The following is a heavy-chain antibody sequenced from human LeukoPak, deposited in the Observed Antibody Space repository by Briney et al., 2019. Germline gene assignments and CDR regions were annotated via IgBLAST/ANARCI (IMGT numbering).Heavy chain of an antibody. CDR3: AKDIGSYYDY. CDR1: GFTFSSNG. Sequence: GGSLRLSCVASGFTFSSNGMHWDRQAPGKGLEWVTFIQYDGSKKYYADSVKGRFTISRDNSKNTLYLEMNSLRAEDTAVYYCAKDIGSYYDYWGQGILVTVSS. J-gene: IGHJ4*02. D-gene: IGHD3-10*01. V-gene: IGHV3-30*02. CDR2: IQYDGSKK.